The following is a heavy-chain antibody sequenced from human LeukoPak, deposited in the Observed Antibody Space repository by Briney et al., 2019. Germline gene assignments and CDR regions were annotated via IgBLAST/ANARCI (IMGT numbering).Heavy chain of an antibody. V-gene: IGHV4-59*01. CDR1: GGSISSYY. CDR3: ARGGYSSSWYGL. D-gene: IGHD6-13*01. J-gene: IGHJ4*02. CDR2: IYYSGST. Sequence: SETLSLTCTVSGGSISSYYWSWIRQPPGKGLEWIGYIYYSGSTNHNPSLKSRVTISVDTSKNQFSLKLSSVTAADTAVYYCARGGYSSSWYGLWGQGTLVTVSS.